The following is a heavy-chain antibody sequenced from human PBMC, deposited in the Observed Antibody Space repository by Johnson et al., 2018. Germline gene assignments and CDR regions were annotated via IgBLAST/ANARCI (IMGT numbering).Heavy chain of an antibody. CDR3: ARQRYCSGGTCYCFDY. CDR1: DFTFSHYG. V-gene: IGHV3-33*01. CDR2: IYYDGSNK. J-gene: IGHJ4*02. Sequence: VQLVETGGGVVQPGRSLRLSCAASDFTFSHYGMHWVRQAPGEGLEWVAVIYYDGSNKYYADSVKGRFTISRDNSKNTLYQQMNSLRGEDTAVYYCARQRYCSGGTCYCFDYWGQGTLVTVSS. D-gene: IGHD2-15*01.